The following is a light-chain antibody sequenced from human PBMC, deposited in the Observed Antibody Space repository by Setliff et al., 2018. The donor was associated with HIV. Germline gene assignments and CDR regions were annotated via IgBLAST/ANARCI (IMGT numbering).Light chain of an antibody. CDR2: DVS. Sequence: QSALTQPASVSGSPGQAITISCTGTSDDIGRYYYVSWYQQLPGKAPKLIMYDVSHRPSGVSTRFSGSKSGDTASLTISGLQAEDEAHYYCTSYTINTLYVFGSGTKLTVL. J-gene: IGLJ1*01. CDR3: TSYTINTLYV. V-gene: IGLV2-14*03. CDR1: SDDIGRYYY.